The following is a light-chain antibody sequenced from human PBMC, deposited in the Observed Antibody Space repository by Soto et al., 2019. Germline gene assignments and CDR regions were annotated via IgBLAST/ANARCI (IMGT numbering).Light chain of an antibody. CDR3: QQYINWPLT. CDR1: QGVSNN. CDR2: GAS. J-gene: IGKJ4*01. Sequence: EMMMSQYPATLSVSPGEGATLSCRASQGVSNNLAWYQQKPGQAPRLLIYGASTRATGIPARFSGSGSGTEFTLTISSLQSEDSAVYYCQQYINWPLTFGGGTKVEIK. V-gene: IGKV3D-15*01.